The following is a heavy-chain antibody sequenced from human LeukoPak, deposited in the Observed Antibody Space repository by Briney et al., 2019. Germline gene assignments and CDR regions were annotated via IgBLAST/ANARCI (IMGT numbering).Heavy chain of an antibody. CDR2: INPNSGGT. V-gene: IGHV1-2*02. CDR3: ARPRDGYCSGGSCYRIDYYYYMDV. CDR1: GYTFTGCY. D-gene: IGHD2-15*01. J-gene: IGHJ6*03. Sequence: ASVKVSCKASGYTFTGCYMHWVRQAPGQGLEWMGWINPNSGGTNYAQKFQGRVTMTRDTSISTAYMELSRLRSDDTAVYYCARPRDGYCSGGSCYRIDYYYYMDVWGKGTTVTVSS.